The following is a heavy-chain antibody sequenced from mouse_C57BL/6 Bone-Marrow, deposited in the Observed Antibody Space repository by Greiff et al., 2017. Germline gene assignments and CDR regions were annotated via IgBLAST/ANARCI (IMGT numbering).Heavy chain of an antibody. J-gene: IGHJ2*01. CDR1: GYTFTSYG. CDR3: ARVPIYYYGSSRDY. D-gene: IGHD1-1*01. CDR2: IYPRSGNT. V-gene: IGHV1-81*01. Sequence: QVQLQQSGAELARPGASVKLSCKASGYTFTSYGISWVKQRTGQGLEWIGEIYPRSGNTYYNEKFKGKATLTADKSSSTAYMELRSLTSEDSAVYFCARVPIYYYGSSRDYWGQGTTLTVSS.